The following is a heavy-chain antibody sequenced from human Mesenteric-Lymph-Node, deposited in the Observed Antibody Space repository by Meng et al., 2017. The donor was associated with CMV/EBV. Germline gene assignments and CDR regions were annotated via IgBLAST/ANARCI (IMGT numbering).Heavy chain of an antibody. CDR1: GGSFSGYY. J-gene: IGHJ4*02. CDR3: AVIEEWLTH. V-gene: IGHV4-34*01. Sequence: LSLTCSVYGGSFSGYYWSLIRQPPGKGLEWIGEINHSENTKYNPSLKSRVIISVDTSKKQFSLKMSSVTAADTAVYYCAVIEEWLTHWGQGTLVTVSS. CDR2: INHSENT. D-gene: IGHD3-3*01.